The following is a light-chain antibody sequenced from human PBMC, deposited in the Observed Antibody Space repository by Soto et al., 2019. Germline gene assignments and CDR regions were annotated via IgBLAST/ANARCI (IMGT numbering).Light chain of an antibody. CDR1: QSFTANY. CDR2: GAS. V-gene: IGKV3-20*01. Sequence: EIVLTQSPGTLSLSPGERATLSCRASQSFTANYLAWYQQKPGQAPRLLIYGASSRATGIPDRFSGSGSGTDFTLTISRLEPEDFALYYCQQYGSSPGTFGQGTKVEL. J-gene: IGKJ1*01. CDR3: QQYGSSPGT.